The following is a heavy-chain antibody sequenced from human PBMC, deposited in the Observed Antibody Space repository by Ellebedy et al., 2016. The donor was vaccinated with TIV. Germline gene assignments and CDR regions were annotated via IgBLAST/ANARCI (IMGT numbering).Heavy chain of an antibody. V-gene: IGHV3-23*01. CDR2: MSGSGGST. CDR1: GFTFSSYA. D-gene: IGHD3-10*01. J-gene: IGHJ4*02. Sequence: GESLKISCAASGFTFSSYAMSWVRQAPGKGLEWVSAMSGSGGSTDYADSVKRRFIISRDNSKNTLYLQMNSLRSEDTAVYYCARARPLWFGEVWGQGTLVTVSS. CDR3: ARARPLWFGEV.